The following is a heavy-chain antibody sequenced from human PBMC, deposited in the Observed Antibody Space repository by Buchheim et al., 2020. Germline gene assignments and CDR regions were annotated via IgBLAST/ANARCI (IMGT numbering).Heavy chain of an antibody. Sequence: QVQLVESGGGVIQPGRSLTLSCTTSGFTFSNYGMHWVRQAPGKGLEWVAVIWNDGNTKYYVESVKGRFIISRDISKNTAYLQMNGLRAEDTAVYYCARAAWGHVGDLWGQGTL. V-gene: IGHV3-33*01. D-gene: IGHD3-16*01. J-gene: IGHJ4*02. CDR1: GFTFSNYG. CDR2: IWNDGNTK. CDR3: ARAAWGHVGDL.